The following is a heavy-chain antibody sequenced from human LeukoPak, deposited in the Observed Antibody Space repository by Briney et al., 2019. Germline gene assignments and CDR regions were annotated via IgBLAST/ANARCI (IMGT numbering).Heavy chain of an antibody. CDR1: GFTFSDYW. J-gene: IGHJ4*02. CDR2: IKQDGSAK. Sequence: GGSLRLSCAASGFTFSDYWMSWVRQAPGKGLEWVANIKQDGSAKYYVDSVKGRLTISRDNAKNSLYLQMNSLRDDDTAVYYCARLSYDSGTHYTVYKYWGQGTLVTVSS. V-gene: IGHV3-7*01. D-gene: IGHD3-10*01. CDR3: ARLSYDSGTHYTVYKY.